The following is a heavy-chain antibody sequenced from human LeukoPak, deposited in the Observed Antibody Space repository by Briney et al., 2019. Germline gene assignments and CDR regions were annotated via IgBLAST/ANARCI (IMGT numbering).Heavy chain of an antibody. V-gene: IGHV1-46*01. CDR2: INPSCGST. D-gene: IGHD2-15*01. CDR1: VYTFTSYY. Sequence: GASEKVSCKASVYTFTSYYMHGVRQAPRQGLEGMGIINPSCGSTSYAQKFQGRVTMTRDSSISTAYMELSRLRSDDTAVYYCARGYCSGGSCYSERFDPWGQGTLVTVSS. J-gene: IGHJ5*02. CDR3: ARGYCSGGSCYSERFDP.